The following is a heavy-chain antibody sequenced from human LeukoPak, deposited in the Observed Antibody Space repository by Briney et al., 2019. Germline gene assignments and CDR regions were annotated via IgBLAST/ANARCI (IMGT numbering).Heavy chain of an antibody. Sequence: SETLSLTCTVSGGSISSSSYYWGWIRQPPGKGLEWIGRIYYSGSTYYNPSLKSRVTISVDTSKNQFSLKLSSVTAADTAVYYCARRRRYDILTGYSSFDYWGQGTLVTVPS. CDR3: ARRRRYDILTGYSSFDY. CDR1: GGSISSSSYY. J-gene: IGHJ4*02. V-gene: IGHV4-39*01. CDR2: IYYSGST. D-gene: IGHD3-9*01.